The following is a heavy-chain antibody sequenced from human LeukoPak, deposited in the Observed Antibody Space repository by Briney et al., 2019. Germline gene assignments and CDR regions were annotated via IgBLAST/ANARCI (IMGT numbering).Heavy chain of an antibody. CDR2: ISGSGTST. J-gene: IGHJ5*02. V-gene: IGHV3-23*01. CDR1: GFIFSSYA. Sequence: PGGSLRLSCVASGFIFSSYATTWVRQTPGKGLEWVSGISGSGTSTYYAASVRGRFTISRDNSEKTLHLQMNSLRVEDTATYYCVKVSYDIVVIKNRIPKLSWLDPWGQGIMVAVSS. CDR3: VKVSYDIVVIKNRIPKLSWLDP. D-gene: IGHD2-21*01.